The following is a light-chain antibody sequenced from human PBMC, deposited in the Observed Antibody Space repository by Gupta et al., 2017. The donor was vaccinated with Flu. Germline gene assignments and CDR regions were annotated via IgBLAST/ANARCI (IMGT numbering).Light chain of an antibody. V-gene: IGKV1D-16*01. Sequence: DIQMPPSPSSLSASVGDRVTITCRASQGISTWLAWYQQIPGKAPKSLIYAASNLQSGVPSRFSGSGSGTDFTLTISSLQPEDFATYYCQQYDIYPLTFGQGTRLEN. CDR2: AAS. J-gene: IGKJ5*01. CDR3: QQYDIYPLT. CDR1: QGISTW.